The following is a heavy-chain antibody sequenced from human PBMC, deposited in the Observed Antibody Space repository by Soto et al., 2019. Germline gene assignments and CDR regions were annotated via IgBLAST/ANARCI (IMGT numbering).Heavy chain of an antibody. D-gene: IGHD2-15*01. V-gene: IGHV4-34*01. CDR3: ARVSAAVVVVAARESPGYFDY. Sequence: SETLSLTCAVYGGSFSGYYWSWIRQPPGKGLEWIGEINHSGSTNYNPSLKSRVTISVDTSKNQFSLKLSSVTAADTAVYYCARVSAAVVVVAARESPGYFDYWGQGTLVTVSS. CDR2: INHSGST. J-gene: IGHJ4*02. CDR1: GGSFSGYY.